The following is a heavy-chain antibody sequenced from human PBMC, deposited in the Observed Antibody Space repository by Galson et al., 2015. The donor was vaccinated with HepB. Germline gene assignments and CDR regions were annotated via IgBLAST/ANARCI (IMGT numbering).Heavy chain of an antibody. CDR1: GFTFSSYA. CDR3: ARSSLLWFGELRGVLDY. V-gene: IGHV3-30*04. J-gene: IGHJ4*02. Sequence: SLRLSCAASGFTFSSYAMHWVRQAPGKGLEWVAVISYDGSNKYYADSVEGRFTISRDNSKNTLYLQMNSLRAEDTAVYYCARSSLLWFGELRGVLDYWGQGTLVTVSS. CDR2: ISYDGSNK. D-gene: IGHD3-10*01.